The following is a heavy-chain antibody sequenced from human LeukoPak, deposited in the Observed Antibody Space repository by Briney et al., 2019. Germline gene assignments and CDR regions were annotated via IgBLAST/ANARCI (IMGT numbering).Heavy chain of an antibody. V-gene: IGHV4-59*01. CDR2: IYYSGST. CDR3: AREGSDVELEANPYFDY. J-gene: IGHJ4*02. D-gene: IGHD1-26*01. CDR1: GGSISSYY. Sequence: SETLSLTCTVSGGSISSYYWSWIRQPPGKGLEWIGYIYYSGSTNYNPSLKSRVTISVDTSKNQFSLKLSSVTAADTAVYYCAREGSDVELEANPYFDYWGQGTLVTVSS.